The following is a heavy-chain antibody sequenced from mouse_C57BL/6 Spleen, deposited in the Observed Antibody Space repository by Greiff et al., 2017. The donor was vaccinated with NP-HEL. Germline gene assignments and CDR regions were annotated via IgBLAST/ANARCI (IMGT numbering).Heavy chain of an antibody. J-gene: IGHJ2*01. D-gene: IGHD2-10*01. Sequence: QVQLKESGPELVKPGASVKISCKASGYAFSSSWMNWVKQRPGKGLEWIGRIYPGDGDTNYNGKFKGKATLTADKSSSTAYMQLSSLTSEDSAVYFCARSYYGNGYFDYWGQGTTLTVSS. CDR2: IYPGDGDT. CDR1: GYAFSSSW. V-gene: IGHV1-82*01. CDR3: ARSYYGNGYFDY.